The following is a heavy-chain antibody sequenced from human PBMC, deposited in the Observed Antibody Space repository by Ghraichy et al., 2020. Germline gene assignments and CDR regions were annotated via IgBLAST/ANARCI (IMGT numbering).Heavy chain of an antibody. CDR2: ISGSGGST. V-gene: IGHV3-23*01. J-gene: IGHJ4*02. CDR3: ATCARYLLYYDSSCYTFDY. CDR1: GFTFSSYA. Sequence: GGSLRLSCAASGFTFSSYAMSWVRQAPGKGLEWVSAISGSGGSTYYADSVKGRFTISRDNSKNTLYLQMNSLRAEDTAVYYCATCARYLLYYDSSCYTFDYWGQGTLVTVSS. D-gene: IGHD3-22*01.